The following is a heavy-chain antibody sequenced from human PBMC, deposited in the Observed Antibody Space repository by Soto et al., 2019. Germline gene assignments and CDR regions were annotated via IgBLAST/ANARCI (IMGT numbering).Heavy chain of an antibody. V-gene: IGHV4-4*07. Sequence: SKALSLTFTVSGANISGFYWSWIRKSAGKGLEWIGRIYATGTTDYNPSLKSRVMMSVDTSKKQFSLKLRSVTAADTAVYYCVRDGTKTLRDWFDPWGQGISVTVS. CDR3: VRDGTKTLRDWFDP. CDR2: IYATGTT. J-gene: IGHJ5*02. CDR1: GANISGFY. D-gene: IGHD1-1*01.